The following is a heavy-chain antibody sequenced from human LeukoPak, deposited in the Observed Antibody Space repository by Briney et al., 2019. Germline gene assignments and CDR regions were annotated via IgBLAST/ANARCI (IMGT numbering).Heavy chain of an antibody. V-gene: IGHV4-59*08. D-gene: IGHD2-15*01. CDR1: GGSISDYY. J-gene: IGHJ4*02. Sequence: PSETLSLTCTVSGGSISDYYWSWIRQPPGEGLEYIGHIYYSGSTNYNPSLKSRVTILVDTSKNQFSLRLSSVTAADTAIYYCARRGYCSGGSCYSFDYWGQGTLVTVSS. CDR2: IYYSGST. CDR3: ARRGYCSGGSCYSFDY.